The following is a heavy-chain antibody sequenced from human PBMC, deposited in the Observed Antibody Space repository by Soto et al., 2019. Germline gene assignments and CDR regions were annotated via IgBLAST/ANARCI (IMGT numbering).Heavy chain of an antibody. CDR2: IYYSGST. CDR3: ARGVTTVTTLDY. V-gene: IGHV4-30-2*01. CDR1: GGSISSGGYS. D-gene: IGHD4-4*01. Sequence: SETLSLTCAVSGGSISSGGYSWSWIRQPPGKGLEWIGYIYYSGSTYYNPSLKSRVTISVDRSKNQVSLKMNSVTAADTAVYYCARGVTTVTTLDYWGRGTLVTVSS. J-gene: IGHJ4*02.